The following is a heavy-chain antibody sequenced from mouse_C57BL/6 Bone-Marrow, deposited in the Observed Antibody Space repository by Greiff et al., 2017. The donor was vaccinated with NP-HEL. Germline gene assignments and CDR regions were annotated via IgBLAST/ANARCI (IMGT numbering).Heavy chain of an antibody. Sequence: EVKVVESGGGLVQPGRSLRLSCATSGFTFSDFYMEWVRQAPGKGLEWIAASRNKANDYTTEYSASGKGRFIVSRDTSQSILYLQMNTLRAEDTAIYYCARDSNYGYFAYWGQGTLVTVSA. CDR1: GFTFSDFY. CDR2: SRNKANDYTT. J-gene: IGHJ3*01. V-gene: IGHV7-1*01. D-gene: IGHD2-5*01. CDR3: ARDSNYGYFAY.